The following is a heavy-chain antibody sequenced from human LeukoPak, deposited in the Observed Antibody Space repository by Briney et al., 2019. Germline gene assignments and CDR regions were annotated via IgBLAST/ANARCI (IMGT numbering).Heavy chain of an antibody. CDR3: AREIVGGFNPGAY. CDR2: IHRSGST. V-gene: IGHV4-4*02. D-gene: IGHD1-14*01. CDR1: GGSISSSNW. J-gene: IGHJ4*02. Sequence: SGTLSLTCAVSGGSISSSNWWSWVRQPPGKGLEWIGEIHRSGSTNYNPSLQSRVTISIDRSKNQIALELSSVTAADTAVYYCAREIVGGFNPGAYWGQGTLVTVSS.